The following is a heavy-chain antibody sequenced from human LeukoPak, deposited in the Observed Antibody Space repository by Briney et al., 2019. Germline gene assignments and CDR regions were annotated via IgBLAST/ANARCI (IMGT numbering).Heavy chain of an antibody. CDR3: ARDSHSSGWYAY. CDR1: GFTVSSNY. CDR2: IYSGGST. J-gene: IGHJ4*02. Sequence: PGGSLRLSCAASGFTVSSNYMSWVRQAPGKGLERVSLIYSGGSTYYADSVKGRFTIARDNSKNTLYLQMNSLRAEDTAVYYCARDSHSSGWYAYWGQGTLVTVSS. V-gene: IGHV3-53*01. D-gene: IGHD6-19*01.